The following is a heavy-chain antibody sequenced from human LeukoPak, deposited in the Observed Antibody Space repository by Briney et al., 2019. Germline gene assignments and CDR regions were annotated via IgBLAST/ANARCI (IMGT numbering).Heavy chain of an antibody. CDR1: GFTFSSYA. CDR2: IKQDGSEK. Sequence: GGSLRLSCAASGFTFSSYAMSWVRQAPGKGLEWVANIKQDGSEKYYVDSVKGRFTISRDNAKKSLYLQMNSLRVEETAVYYCARGGLITVGSVIANPFDYWGQGILVTVSS. CDR3: ARGGLITVGSVIANPFDY. D-gene: IGHD3-16*02. J-gene: IGHJ4*02. V-gene: IGHV3-7*01.